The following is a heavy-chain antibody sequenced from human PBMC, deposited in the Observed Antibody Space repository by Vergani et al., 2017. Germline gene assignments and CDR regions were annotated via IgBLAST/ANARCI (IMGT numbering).Heavy chain of an antibody. CDR3: ARDVRLLYYRFDH. Sequence: QVQLVESGGGVVQPGRSLRLSCAASGFTFNQYGMHWVRQAPGKGLEWVAVTWYDGNNKQYADSVKGRFTISRDNSKSTMYLQMNSLRDEDTGVYYCARDVRLLYYRFDHWGQGTLVTVSS. CDR1: GFTFNQYG. V-gene: IGHV3-33*01. J-gene: IGHJ5*02. D-gene: IGHD3-22*01. CDR2: TWYDGNNK.